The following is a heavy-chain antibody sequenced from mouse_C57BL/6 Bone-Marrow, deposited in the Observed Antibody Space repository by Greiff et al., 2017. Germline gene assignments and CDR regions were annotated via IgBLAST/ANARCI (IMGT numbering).Heavy chain of an antibody. CDR1: GYTFTSYG. V-gene: IGHV1-81*01. D-gene: IGHD2-9*01. J-gene: IGHJ4*01. CDR3: ASPTMVTYYYAMDY. CDR2: IYPRSGNT. Sequence: VQLQQSGAELARPGASVKLSCKASGYTFTSYGISWVKQRTGQGLEWIGEIYPRSGNTYYNEKFKGKATLTADKSSSTAYMELRSLTSEDSAVYFCASPTMVTYYYAMDYWGQGTSVTVSS.